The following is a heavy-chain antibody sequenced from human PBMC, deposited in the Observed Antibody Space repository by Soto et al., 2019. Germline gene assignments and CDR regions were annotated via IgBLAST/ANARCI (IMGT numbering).Heavy chain of an antibody. J-gene: IGHJ6*02. CDR2: ISGSGGST. Sequence: PGGSMRLSCAASVFPFSSYAMSWVRQAPGKGLEWVSAISGSGGSTYYADSVKGRFTISRDNSKNTLYLQMNSLRAEDTAVYYCAKSTRQIAAASDVWGQGTTVTVSS. V-gene: IGHV3-23*01. CDR3: AKSTRQIAAASDV. CDR1: VFPFSSYA. D-gene: IGHD6-13*01.